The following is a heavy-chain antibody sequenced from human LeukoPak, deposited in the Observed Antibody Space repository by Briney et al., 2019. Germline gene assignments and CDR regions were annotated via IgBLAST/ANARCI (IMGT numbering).Heavy chain of an antibody. V-gene: IGHV4-39*07. CDR1: GGSISSSSYY. J-gene: IGHJ4*02. CDR2: IYYSGST. CDR3: ARGRDHIVVVTATTPRDYFDY. D-gene: IGHD2-21*02. Sequence: SETLSLTCTVSGGSISSSSYYWGWIRQPPGKGLEWIGSIYYSGSTYYNPSLKSRVTISVDTSKNQFSLKLSSVTAADTAVYYCARGRDHIVVVTATTPRDYFDYWGQGTLVTVSS.